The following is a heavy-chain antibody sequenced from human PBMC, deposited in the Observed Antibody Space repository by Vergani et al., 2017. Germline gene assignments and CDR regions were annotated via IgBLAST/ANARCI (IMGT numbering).Heavy chain of an antibody. CDR3: ARGYTGTSLITHY. CDR2: INHSGST. V-gene: IGHV4-34*01. J-gene: IGHJ4*02. Sequence: QVQLQQWGAGLLKPSETLSLTCAVYGGSFSGYYWSWIRQPPGKGLEWIGEINHSGSTNYNPSLKSRVTISVDTSKNQFSLKLSSVTAADTAVYYCARGYTGTSLITHYWGQGTLVTVSS. D-gene: IGHD1-7*01. CDR1: GGSFSGYY.